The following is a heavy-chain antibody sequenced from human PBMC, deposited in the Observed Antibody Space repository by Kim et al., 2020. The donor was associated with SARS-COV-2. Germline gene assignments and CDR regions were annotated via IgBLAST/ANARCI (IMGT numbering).Heavy chain of an antibody. CDR3: AKDAIYGSGSYYAFDI. Sequence: GGSLRLSCAASGFTFDDYAMHWVRQAPGKGLEWVSGISWNSGSIGYADSVKGRFTISRDNAKNSLYLQMNSLRAEDTALYYCAKDAIYGSGSYYAFDIWGQGTMVTVSS. J-gene: IGHJ3*02. CDR1: GFTFDDYA. CDR2: ISWNSGSI. D-gene: IGHD3-10*01. V-gene: IGHV3-9*01.